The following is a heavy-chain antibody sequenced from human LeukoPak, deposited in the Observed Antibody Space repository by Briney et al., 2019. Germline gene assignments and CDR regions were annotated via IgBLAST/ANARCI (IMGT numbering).Heavy chain of an antibody. CDR1: VCTFCSFG. CDR3: ARGGSYSLAIGY. V-gene: IGHV3-48*01. Sequence: GASLRLSCAASVCTFCSFGMHWVRKAPWKGLEWVSYISSSSSTIYYADSVKGRFTISRDNAKNSLYLQMNSLRAEDTAVYFCARGGSYSLAIGYWGQGTLVTVSS. J-gene: IGHJ4*02. CDR2: ISSSSSTI. D-gene: IGHD1-26*01.